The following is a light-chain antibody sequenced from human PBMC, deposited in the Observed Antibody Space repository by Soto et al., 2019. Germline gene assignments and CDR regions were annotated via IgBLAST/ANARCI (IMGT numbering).Light chain of an antibody. CDR3: CSYAGSYTHWV. J-gene: IGLJ3*02. V-gene: IGLV2-11*01. Sequence: QSVLTQPRSVSGSPGQSVTISCTGTSSDVGGYNYVSWYQQHPGKAPKLIIYDVSQRPSGVPDRFSGSKSGNTAFLTISGLQAEDEADYHCCSYAGSYTHWVFGGGTKLTVL. CDR2: DVS. CDR1: SSDVGGYNY.